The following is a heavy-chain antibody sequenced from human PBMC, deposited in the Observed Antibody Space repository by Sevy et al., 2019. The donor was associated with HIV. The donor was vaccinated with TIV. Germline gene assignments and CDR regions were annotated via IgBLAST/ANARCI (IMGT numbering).Heavy chain of an antibody. V-gene: IGHV1-46*01. D-gene: IGHD3-10*01. J-gene: IGHJ4*02. CDR1: GYTFTSYY. Sequence: ASVKVSCKASGYTFTSYYIHWVRQAPGQGLEWMGIINPSGGSTSFAQKFQGRVTMTRDTSTNTVYMELSSLRSEDTAVYFCAREVRSGVDYWGQGTLVTVSS. CDR3: AREVRSGVDY. CDR2: INPSGGST.